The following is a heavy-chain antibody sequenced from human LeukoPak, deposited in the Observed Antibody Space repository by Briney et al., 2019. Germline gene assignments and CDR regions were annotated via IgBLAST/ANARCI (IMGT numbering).Heavy chain of an antibody. D-gene: IGHD2-2*01. CDR1: GYSFTSYW. CDR3: ARLYLDIVVVPAAMYPVDY. CDR2: IDPSDSYT. V-gene: IGHV5-10-1*01. Sequence: GESLKISCKGSGYSFTSYWISWVRQMPGKGLEWMGRIDPSDSYTNYSPSFQGHVTISAYKSISTAYLQWSSLKASDTAMYYCARLYLDIVVVPAAMYPVDYWGQGTLVTVSS. J-gene: IGHJ4*02.